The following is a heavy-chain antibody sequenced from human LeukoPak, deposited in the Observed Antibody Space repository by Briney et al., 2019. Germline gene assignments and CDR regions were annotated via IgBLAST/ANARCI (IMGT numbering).Heavy chain of an antibody. CDR3: ARGKEPVAGSLSHFDY. V-gene: IGHV3-21*01. CDR1: GFTFSSYS. CDR2: ISSRSSYI. Sequence: GGSLRLSCAASGFTFSSYSMNWVRQAPGKGLEGVSSISSRSSYIDYADSLKGRFTISRDNAKKSLYLQINSLGAEDTAVYCCARGKEPVAGSLSHFDYWGQGTLVTVSS. J-gene: IGHJ4*02. D-gene: IGHD6-19*01.